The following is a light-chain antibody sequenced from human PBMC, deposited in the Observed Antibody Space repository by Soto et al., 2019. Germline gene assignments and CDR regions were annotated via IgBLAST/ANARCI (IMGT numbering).Light chain of an antibody. V-gene: IGLV2-14*03. CDR3: NSYTSSSTQV. CDR1: SSDIGGYNY. J-gene: IGLJ1*01. Sequence: QSALTQPASVSGSPGQSITISCTGTSSDIGGYNYVSWYQQHPGKAPKLMIYDVSNRPSGVSIRLSGSKSGNTASLTISGLQAEDEADYYCNSYTSSSTQVFGTGTKVTVL. CDR2: DVS.